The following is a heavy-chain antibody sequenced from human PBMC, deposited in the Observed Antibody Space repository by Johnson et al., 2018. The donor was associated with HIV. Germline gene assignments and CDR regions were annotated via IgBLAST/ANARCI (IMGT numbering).Heavy chain of an antibody. J-gene: IGHJ3*02. V-gene: IGHV3-30*04. D-gene: IGHD2-21*01. CDR3: ARSQGSGEGAFDI. CDR2: ISYDGSNK. Sequence: QVQLVESGGGVVQPGRSLRLSCAASAFSFSGYAMHWVRQAPGKGLEWVAVISYDGSNKYYADSVKGRFTISRDNAKRSLFLQMNSVRAEDTAVYYCARSQGSGEGAFDIWGQGTMVTVSS. CDR1: AFSFSGYA.